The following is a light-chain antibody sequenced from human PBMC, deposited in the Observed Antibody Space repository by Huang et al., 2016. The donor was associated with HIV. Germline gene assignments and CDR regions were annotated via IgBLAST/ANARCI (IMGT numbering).Light chain of an antibody. CDR1: QSVRSN. J-gene: IGKJ5*01. Sequence: EIVMTQSPATLSVSPGERATLSCRAIQSVRSNVAWYQQKPGQAPRLLIYGASTRDTGIPSRFRCRGSGTEFTLTISSLQSEDFVVYYCQQYNNWPPITFGQGTRLEI. CDR3: QQYNNWPPIT. CDR2: GAS. V-gene: IGKV3-15*01.